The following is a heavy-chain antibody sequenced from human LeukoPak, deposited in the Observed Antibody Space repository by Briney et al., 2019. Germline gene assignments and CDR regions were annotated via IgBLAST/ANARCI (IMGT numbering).Heavy chain of an antibody. J-gene: IGHJ4*02. Sequence: GGSLRLSCAASGFTFSGSAMHWVRQASGKGLEWVARIRSKANSYATAYAASVKGRFTISRDDSKNTAYLQMNSLKTEDTAVYYCTRPLSSCSGGSCYPTGRDYWGQGTLVTVSS. CDR1: GFTFSGSA. CDR2: IRSKANSYAT. D-gene: IGHD2-15*01. CDR3: TRPLSSCSGGSCYPTGRDY. V-gene: IGHV3-73*01.